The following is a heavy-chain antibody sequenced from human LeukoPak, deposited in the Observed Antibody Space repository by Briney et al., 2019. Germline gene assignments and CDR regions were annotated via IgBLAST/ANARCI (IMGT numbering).Heavy chain of an antibody. CDR3: ARLRRTTVPTYNYYHYMDV. Sequence: KPSETLSLTCTVSGGSISSTSYLWGWLRQPPGRGLEWIGNVYIGGNTYYNPSLRYRVTVSLDSSRNKFSLQLSSVTAADTATYYCARLRRTTVPTYNYYHYMDVWGKGTTVTVSS. J-gene: IGHJ6*03. D-gene: IGHD4-11*01. CDR2: VYIGGNT. V-gene: IGHV4-39*01. CDR1: GGSISSTSYL.